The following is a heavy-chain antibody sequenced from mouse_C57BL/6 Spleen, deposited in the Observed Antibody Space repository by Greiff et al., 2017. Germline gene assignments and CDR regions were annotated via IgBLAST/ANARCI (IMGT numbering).Heavy chain of an antibody. D-gene: IGHD2-1*01. Sequence: EVQLKESGGGLVKPGGSLKLSCAASGFTFSDYGMHWVRQAPEKGLEWVAYISSGSSTIYYADTVKGRFTISRDNAKTTLFLQMTSLRSEDTAMYYCARHYGNYFDVWGTGTTVTVSS. CDR1: GFTFSDYG. CDR2: ISSGSSTI. J-gene: IGHJ1*03. CDR3: ARHYGNYFDV. V-gene: IGHV5-17*01.